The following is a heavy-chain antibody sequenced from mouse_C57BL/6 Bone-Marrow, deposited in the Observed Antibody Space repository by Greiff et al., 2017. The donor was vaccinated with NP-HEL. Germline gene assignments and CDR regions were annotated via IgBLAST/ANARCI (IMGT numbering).Heavy chain of an antibody. CDR1: GYTFTSYG. D-gene: IGHD1-1*01. V-gene: IGHV1-81*01. CDR3: ARFPHCYGSSYGYWYFDV. Sequence: QVQLQQSGAELARPGASVKLSCKASGYTFTSYGISWVKQRTGQGLEWIGEIYPRSGNTYYNEKFKGKATLTADKSSSTAYMELRSLTSEDSAVYFCARFPHCYGSSYGYWYFDVWGTGTTVTVSS. J-gene: IGHJ1*03. CDR2: IYPRSGNT.